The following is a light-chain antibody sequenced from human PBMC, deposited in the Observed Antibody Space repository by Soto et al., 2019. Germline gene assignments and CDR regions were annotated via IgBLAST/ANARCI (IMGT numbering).Light chain of an antibody. CDR1: QDINHF. CDR2: AAS. J-gene: IGKJ4*01. Sequence: DIQMTQSPSSLSASVGDRVTITCRASQDINHFLAWFRQKPGEAPKSLIYAASTLQSGVSSRFSAIGSGTDFTLTISSLQPEDFATYYCQQYSRFPLTFGGGTRVQIK. CDR3: QQYSRFPLT. V-gene: IGKV1-16*01.